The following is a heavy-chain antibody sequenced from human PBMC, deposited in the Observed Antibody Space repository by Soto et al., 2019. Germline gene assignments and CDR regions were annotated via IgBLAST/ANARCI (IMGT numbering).Heavy chain of an antibody. V-gene: IGHV3-30*18. CDR3: AKDRLRGFLEWGYYYYGMDV. CDR2: ISYDGSNK. CDR1: GFTFSSYG. J-gene: IGHJ6*02. Sequence: PGGSLRLSCAASGFTFSSYGMHWVRQAPGKGLEWVAVISYDGSNKYYADSVKGRFTISRDNSKNTLYLQMNSLRAEDTAVYYCAKDRLRGFLEWGYYYYGMDVWGQGTKVTVSS. D-gene: IGHD3-3*01.